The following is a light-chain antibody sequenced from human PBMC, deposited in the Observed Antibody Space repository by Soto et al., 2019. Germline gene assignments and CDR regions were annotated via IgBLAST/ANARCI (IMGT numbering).Light chain of an antibody. Sequence: IVMTQSPATLPVSPGERATLSCRASQSVSTNVAWYQQKPGQAPRLLIYGASTRATGVPARFSGSGSGTEFTLTISGLQSEDFGVYYCQHYNNWPPWTFGQGNKVAIK. J-gene: IGKJ1*01. CDR1: QSVSTN. CDR3: QHYNNWPPWT. CDR2: GAS. V-gene: IGKV3-15*01.